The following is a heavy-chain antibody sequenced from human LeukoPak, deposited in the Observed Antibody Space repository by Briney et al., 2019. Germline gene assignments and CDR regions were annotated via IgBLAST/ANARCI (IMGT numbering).Heavy chain of an antibody. CDR1: GGSITNYY. V-gene: IGHV4-59*01. D-gene: IGHD4-17*01. Sequence: SETLSLTCIVSGGSITNYYWSWIRQPPGKGLEWIGYIYYSGSTNYNPSLKSRVTISVDTSNNQFSLRLSSVTAADTAVYYCARDPYGSNAFDIWGQGTVVAVSS. CDR3: ARDPYGSNAFDI. CDR2: IYYSGST. J-gene: IGHJ3*02.